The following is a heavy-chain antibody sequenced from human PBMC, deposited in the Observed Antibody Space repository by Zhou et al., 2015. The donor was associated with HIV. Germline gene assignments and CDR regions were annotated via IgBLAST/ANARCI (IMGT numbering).Heavy chain of an antibody. D-gene: IGHD3-10*01. CDR3: ARVKMVRGVTTYYYYGMDV. J-gene: IGHJ6*02. CDR2: VVPMTNSQ. Sequence: QAQVVQSGAEVKKPGSSLRVSCKASGGTFSTMAITWVRQAPGQGLEWMGAVVPMTNSQYYAPNFQARISINADESTTTAYLELHNLRSDDTAVYYCARVKMVRGVTTYYYYGMDVWGQGTTVTVSS. V-gene: IGHV1-69*01. CDR1: GGTFSTMA.